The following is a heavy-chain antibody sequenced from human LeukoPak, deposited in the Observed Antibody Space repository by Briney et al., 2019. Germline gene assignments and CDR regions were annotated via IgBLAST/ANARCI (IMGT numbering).Heavy chain of an antibody. J-gene: IGHJ4*02. CDR3: ARGQHSSGWYEMNY. CDR1: GGTFSSYA. Sequence: GASVKVSCKASGGTFSSYAISWVRQAPGQGLEWMGRIIPIFGTANYAQKFQGRVTVTTDESTSTAYMELSSLRSEDTAVYYCARGQHSSGWYEMNYWGQGTLVTVSS. CDR2: IIPIFGTA. V-gene: IGHV1-69*05. D-gene: IGHD6-19*01.